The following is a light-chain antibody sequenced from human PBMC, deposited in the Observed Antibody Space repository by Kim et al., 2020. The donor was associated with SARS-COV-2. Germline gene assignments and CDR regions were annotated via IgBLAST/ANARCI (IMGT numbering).Light chain of an antibody. V-gene: IGLV6-57*02. CDR2: EDN. J-gene: IGLJ3*02. Sequence: KTVTLSCAGSSGRLASKLVQWYQQRPGSAPTTVMYEDNQRPSGVPDRFSGSIDSSSNSASLTISGLKTEDEADYYCQSYDSSNHWVFGGGTQLTVL. CDR1: SGRLASKL. CDR3: QSYDSSNHWV.